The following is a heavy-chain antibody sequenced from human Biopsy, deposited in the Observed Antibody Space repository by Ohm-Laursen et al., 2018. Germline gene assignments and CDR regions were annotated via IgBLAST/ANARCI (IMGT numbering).Heavy chain of an antibody. D-gene: IGHD6-13*01. CDR2: ITQSGST. V-gene: IGHV4-34*01. Sequence: DTLSLTCAVYGGSFNGYFWSWIRQPPGKGLEWIGDITQSGSTNYSPSLKSRVTISVDTAKKQFSLSLRSVTAADTAVYYCARVPPPGIGAAYQGRFLYGMDVWGQGTTVSVSS. CDR3: ARVPPPGIGAAYQGRFLYGMDV. CDR1: GGSFNGYF. J-gene: IGHJ6*02.